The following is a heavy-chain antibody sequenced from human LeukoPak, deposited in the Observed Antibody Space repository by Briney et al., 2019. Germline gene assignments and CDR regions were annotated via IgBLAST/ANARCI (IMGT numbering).Heavy chain of an antibody. CDR3: AKTGATRPEY. CDR2: ISGSGVNT. CDR1: GGTFSSYA. J-gene: IGHJ4*02. D-gene: IGHD1-26*01. V-gene: IGHV3-23*01. Sequence: TCKASGGTFSSYAMSWVRQAPGKGLEWVSGISGSGVNTYYADSVKGRFTISRDNSKDTLYLQMNNLRAEDTAVYYCAKTGATRPEYWGQGTLVTVSS.